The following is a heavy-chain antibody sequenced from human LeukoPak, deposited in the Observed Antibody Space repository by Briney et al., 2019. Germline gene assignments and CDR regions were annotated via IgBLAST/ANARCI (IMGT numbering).Heavy chain of an antibody. CDR3: ARSTGLSDSVGHPLDY. D-gene: IGHD2-15*01. Sequence: GGSLRLSCAASGFTFSRHGMHWVRQAPGKGLEWVAGLWYDGSNKEYADSVKGRFTISRDNSKNTLSVQMNSLRVEDTAVYYCARSTGLSDSVGHPLDYWGQGSLVIVYS. J-gene: IGHJ4*02. V-gene: IGHV3-33*01. CDR2: LWYDGSNK. CDR1: GFTFSRHG.